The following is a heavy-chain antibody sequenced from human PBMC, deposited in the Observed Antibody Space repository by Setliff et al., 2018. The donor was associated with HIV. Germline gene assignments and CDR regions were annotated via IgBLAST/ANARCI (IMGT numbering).Heavy chain of an antibody. CDR2: ISAYNGNT. CDR3: ARDEGFDSSGYYLGTFDY. V-gene: IGHV1-18*01. Sequence: ASVKVSCKASGYTFTSYGISWVRQARGQGLEWMGWISAYNGNTNYAQKLQGRVTMTTDTSTSTAYTELRSLRSDDTAVYYCARDEGFDSSGYYLGTFDYWGQGTLVTVSS. J-gene: IGHJ4*02. D-gene: IGHD3-22*01. CDR1: GYTFTSYG.